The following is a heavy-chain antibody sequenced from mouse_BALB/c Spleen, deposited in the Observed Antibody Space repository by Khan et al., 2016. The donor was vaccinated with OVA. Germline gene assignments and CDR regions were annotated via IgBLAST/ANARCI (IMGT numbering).Heavy chain of an antibody. D-gene: IGHD2-14*01. Sequence: EVQLQESGAELGRPGSSVKLSCKTSGSTFTSYGIKWVKQRPGQGLEWIGYIYPGNGYTEYNERFQGKAILTSDTSSSTAYMQLRSLTSEDSAIFFYTTAYDRYDFDYWGQGTIVTVSS. CDR2: IYPGNGYT. CDR3: TTAYDRYDFDY. CDR1: GSTFTSYG. V-gene: IGHV1S134*01. J-gene: IGHJ2*01.